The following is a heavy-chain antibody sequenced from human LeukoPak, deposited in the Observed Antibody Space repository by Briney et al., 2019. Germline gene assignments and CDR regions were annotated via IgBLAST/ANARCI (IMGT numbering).Heavy chain of an antibody. CDR2: IWYDGSNK. CDR1: GFTFSSYG. D-gene: IGHD5-18*01. CDR3: ARGYSYGTFDC. J-gene: IGHJ4*02. Sequence: PGRSLRLSCAASGFTFSSYGMHWVRQAPGKGLEWVAVIWYDGSNKYYADSVKGRFTISRDNSKNTPYLQMNSLRAEDTAVYYCARGYSYGTFDCWGQGTLVTVSS. V-gene: IGHV3-33*01.